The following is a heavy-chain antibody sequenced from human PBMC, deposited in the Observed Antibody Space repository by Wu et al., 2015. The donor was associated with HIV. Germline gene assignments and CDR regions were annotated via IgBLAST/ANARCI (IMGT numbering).Heavy chain of an antibody. CDR2: IIPIFGTA. V-gene: IGHV1-69*01. Sequence: QVQLVQSGAEVKKPGSSVKVSCKASGGTFSSYAISWVRQAPGQGLEWMGGIIPIFGTANYAQKFQGRVTITTDESTSTAYMELSSLRSEDTAVYYCARGPYGSGSYYNPDYWNLDAFDIWAKGQWSPSLQ. J-gene: IGHJ3*02. D-gene: IGHD3-10*01. CDR3: ARGPYGSGSYYNPDYWNLDAFDI. CDR1: GGTFSSYA.